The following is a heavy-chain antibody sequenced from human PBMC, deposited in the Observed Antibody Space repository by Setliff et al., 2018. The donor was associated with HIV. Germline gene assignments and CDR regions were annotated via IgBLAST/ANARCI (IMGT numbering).Heavy chain of an antibody. CDR2: ISNNNDNT. Sequence: ASVKVSCKSSGYTFTDFGLSWVRQAPGQGLEWMGWISNNNDNTDYAQDLQGRVTLTTDTSTATAYLEQRSLRSDDTAVYYCARSGESFTTHFDAWGQGTMVTVSS. D-gene: IGHD4-4*01. CDR3: ARSGESFTTHFDA. J-gene: IGHJ3*01. CDR1: GYTFTDFG. V-gene: IGHV1-18*04.